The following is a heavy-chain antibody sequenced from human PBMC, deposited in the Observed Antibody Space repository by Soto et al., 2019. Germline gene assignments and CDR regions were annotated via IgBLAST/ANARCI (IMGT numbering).Heavy chain of an antibody. V-gene: IGHV1-18*01. Sequence: QVQLVQSGAEVKKPGASVKVSCKASGYTFTSYGIIWVRQAPGQGLEWMGWITYNGDTNYPQRLQGRVTMTTDTSTSTAYMELRRLRSDDTAVYYCARAVITSYRVFDYWGQGTLVSVSS. CDR1: GYTFTSYG. J-gene: IGHJ4*02. CDR2: ITYNGDT. D-gene: IGHD2-21*01. CDR3: ARAVITSYRVFDY.